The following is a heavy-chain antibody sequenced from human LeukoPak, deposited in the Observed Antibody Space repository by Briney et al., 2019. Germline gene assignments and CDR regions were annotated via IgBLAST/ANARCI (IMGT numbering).Heavy chain of an antibody. CDR2: IGTAGDT. CDR1: GFTFSSYD. V-gene: IGHV3-13*01. Sequence: GGSLRLSCAASGFTFSSYDMHWVRQATGKGLEWVSAIGTAGDTYYPGSVKGRFTISRENAKNSLYLQMNSLRAEDTAVYYCARSEGPFDAFDIWGQGTMVTVSS. J-gene: IGHJ3*02. CDR3: ARSEGPFDAFDI.